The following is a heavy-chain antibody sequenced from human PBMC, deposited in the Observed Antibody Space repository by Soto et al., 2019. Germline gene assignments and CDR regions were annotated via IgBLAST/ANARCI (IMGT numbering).Heavy chain of an antibody. V-gene: IGHV3-9*02. J-gene: IGHJ4*02. Sequence: EVQLVESGGGLAQVGTSLRLSCVGSGFFPNSYAMHWVRQAPGKGLEWVSGITWTNGEIGYADSVKGRFTLSRDKAKNSLFLQMESLRPDDTALYYCARGVRQWAPDSWGQGTLVTVSS. CDR2: ITWTNGEI. CDR3: ARGVRQWAPDS. CDR1: GFFPNSYA. D-gene: IGHD1-1*01.